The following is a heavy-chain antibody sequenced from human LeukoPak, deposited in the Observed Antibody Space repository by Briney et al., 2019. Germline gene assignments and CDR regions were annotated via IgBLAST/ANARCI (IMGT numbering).Heavy chain of an antibody. CDR2: ISGSGSST. J-gene: IGHJ4*02. V-gene: IGHV3-23*01. Sequence: TGGSLRLSCAASGFTFSSCAMSWVRQAPGKGLEWVSAISGSGSSTFYADSVKGRFTISRDNSKNTLYLQMNSLRAEDTAVYYCAKGSPRAGETDCWGQGALVTVSS. CDR1: GFTFSSCA. CDR3: AKGSPRAGETDC. D-gene: IGHD3-10*01.